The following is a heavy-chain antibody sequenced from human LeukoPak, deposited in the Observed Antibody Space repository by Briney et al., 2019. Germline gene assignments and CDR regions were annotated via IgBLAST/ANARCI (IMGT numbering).Heavy chain of an antibody. CDR1: GGTFSSYA. V-gene: IGHV1-69*13. J-gene: IGHJ4*02. D-gene: IGHD3-3*01. CDR3: ASPRFLCGVGSLDN. Sequence: EASVKVSCKASGGTFSSYAISWVRQAPGQGLEWMGGIIPIFGTANYAQKFQGRVTITADESTSTAYMELSSLRSEDTAVYYCASPRFLCGVGSLDNWGQGTLVTVSS. CDR2: IIPIFGTA.